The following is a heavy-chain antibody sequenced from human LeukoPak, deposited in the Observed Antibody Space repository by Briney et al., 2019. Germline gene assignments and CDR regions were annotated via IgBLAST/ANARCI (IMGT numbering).Heavy chain of an antibody. CDR2: IYTSGST. CDR1: GGSISSYY. D-gene: IGHD3-10*01. V-gene: IGHV4-4*09. Sequence: SETLSLTCTVSGGSISSYYWSWIRQPPGKGLEWIGYIYTSGSTNYNPSLKSRVTISVDTPKNQFSLKLSSVTAADTAVYYCARSYDGFGDDYWGQGTLVTVSS. J-gene: IGHJ4*02. CDR3: ARSYDGFGDDY.